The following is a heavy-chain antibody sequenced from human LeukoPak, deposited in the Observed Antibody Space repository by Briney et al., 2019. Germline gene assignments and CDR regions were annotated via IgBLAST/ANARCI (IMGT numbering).Heavy chain of an antibody. V-gene: IGHV3-30-3*01. Sequence: PGGSLRLSCAVSGFTFSSYAMHWVRQAPGKGLEWVAVISYDGSNKYYADSVKGRFTISRDNSKNTLYLQMNSLGAEDTAVYYCARERGGLVGATNYWGQGTLVTVSS. J-gene: IGHJ4*02. CDR1: GFTFSSYA. CDR2: ISYDGSNK. D-gene: IGHD1-26*01. CDR3: ARERGGLVGATNY.